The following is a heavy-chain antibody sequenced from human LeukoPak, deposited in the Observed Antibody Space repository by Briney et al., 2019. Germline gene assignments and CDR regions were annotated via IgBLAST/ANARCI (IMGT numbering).Heavy chain of an antibody. CDR1: GFTFSSSA. CDR3: AKDPRTVPGYYCDY. CDR2: ISGSDGGT. J-gene: IGHJ4*02. Sequence: PGGSLRLSCAASGFTFSSSAMSWVRQAPGKGLEWVSGISGSDGGTYYADSVKGRFTISRDNSKNTLYLQMNSLRAEDTALYYCAKDPRTVPGYYCDYWGQGTLVTVSS. V-gene: IGHV3-23*01. D-gene: IGHD2-2*01.